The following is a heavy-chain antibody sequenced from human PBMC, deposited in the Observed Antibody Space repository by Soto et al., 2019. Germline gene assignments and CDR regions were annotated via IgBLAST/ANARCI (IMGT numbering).Heavy chain of an antibody. CDR3: ARPYDYSNYVFFLDYYYGMDV. Sequence: QVQLVQSGAEVKKPGSSVKVSCKASGGTFSSYAISWVRQAPGQGLEWMGGIIPIFGTANYAQKFQGRVTITADESTSTAYMELSSLRSEATAVYYCARPYDYSNYVFFLDYYYGMDVWGQGTTVTVSS. CDR2: IIPIFGTA. D-gene: IGHD4-4*01. CDR1: GGTFSSYA. J-gene: IGHJ6*02. V-gene: IGHV1-69*01.